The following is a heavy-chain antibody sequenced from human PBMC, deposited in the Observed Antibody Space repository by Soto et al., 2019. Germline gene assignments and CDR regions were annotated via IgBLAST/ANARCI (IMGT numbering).Heavy chain of an antibody. CDR3: ARVSRELRNYYYYGMDV. D-gene: IGHD1-7*01. Sequence: PSETLSLTCAVYGGSFSGYYWSWIRQPPGKGLEWIGEINHSGSTYYNPSLKSRVTISVDTSKNQFSLKLSSVTAADTAVYYCARVSRELRNYYYYGMDVWGQGTTVTVSS. CDR1: GGSFSGYY. V-gene: IGHV4-34*01. CDR2: INHSGST. J-gene: IGHJ6*02.